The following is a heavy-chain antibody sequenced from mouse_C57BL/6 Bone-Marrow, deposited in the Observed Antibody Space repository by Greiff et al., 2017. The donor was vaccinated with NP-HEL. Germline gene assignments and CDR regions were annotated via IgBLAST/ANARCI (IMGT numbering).Heavy chain of an antibody. D-gene: IGHD2-10*01. CDR1: GYSFTGYF. Sequence: VQLQQSGPELVKPGDSVKISCKASGYSFTGYFMNWVMQSHGKSLEWIGRINPYNGDTFYNQKFKGKATLTVDKSSSTAHMELRSLTSEDSAVYYCARDPLLLYAMDYWGQGTSVTVSS. CDR3: ARDPLLLYAMDY. J-gene: IGHJ4*01. CDR2: INPYNGDT. V-gene: IGHV1-20*01.